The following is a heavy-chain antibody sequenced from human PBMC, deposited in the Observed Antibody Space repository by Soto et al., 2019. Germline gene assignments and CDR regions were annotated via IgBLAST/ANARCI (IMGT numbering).Heavy chain of an antibody. CDR2: ISSSGSTI. J-gene: IGHJ3*02. D-gene: IGHD1-1*01. CDR1: GFTCSSYE. Sequence: WGSLRLSCTASGFTCSSYEMNWFRQAPGKGLEWISYISSSGSTIYYADSVKGRFTISRDNAKNSLYLQMNSLRAEDTAVYYCAREDWLSSTNVKVFAISAQGTKVTVSS. V-gene: IGHV3-48*03. CDR3: AREDWLSSTNVKVFAI.